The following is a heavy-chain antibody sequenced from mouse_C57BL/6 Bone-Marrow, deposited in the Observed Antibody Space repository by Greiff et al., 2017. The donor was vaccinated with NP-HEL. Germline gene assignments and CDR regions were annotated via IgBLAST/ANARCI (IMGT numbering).Heavy chain of an antibody. CDR3: ARQRGTGTGCFDY. Sequence: EVMLVESGAELVKPGASVKLSCTASGFNFTDYYMHWVKQRTEQGLEWIGRIDPEDGETKYAPKFQGKATITADTSSNTAYLQLSSLTSEDAAVYYCARQRGTGTGCFDYGGRGTALTVTA. J-gene: IGHJ2*01. D-gene: IGHD4-1*01. CDR1: GFNFTDYY. V-gene: IGHV14-2*01. CDR2: IDPEDGET.